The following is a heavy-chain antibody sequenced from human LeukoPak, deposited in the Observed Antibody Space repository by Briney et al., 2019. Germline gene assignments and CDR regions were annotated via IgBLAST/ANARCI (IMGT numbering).Heavy chain of an antibody. V-gene: IGHV3-30*18. Sequence: GGSLRLSCAASGFTFSSYAMHWVRQAPGKGLEWVAVISYDGSNKYYADSVKGRFTISRDNSKNTLYLQMNSLRAEDTAVYYCAKMGTVNNFDYWGQGTLVTVSS. D-gene: IGHD1-1*01. J-gene: IGHJ4*02. CDR2: ISYDGSNK. CDR1: GFTFSSYA. CDR3: AKMGTVNNFDY.